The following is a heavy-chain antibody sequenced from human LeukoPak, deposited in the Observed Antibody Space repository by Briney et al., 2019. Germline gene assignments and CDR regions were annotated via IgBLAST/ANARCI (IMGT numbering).Heavy chain of an antibody. CDR3: ASATSYDILTGYYTWYFDL. D-gene: IGHD3-9*01. J-gene: IGHJ2*01. CDR2: IYYSGST. Sequence: SETLSLTCTVSGGSISSSSYYWGWIRQPPGKGLEWIGCIYYSGSTYYNPSLKSRVTISVDTSKNQFSLKLSSVTAADTAVYYCASATSYDILTGYYTWYFDLWGRGTLVTVSS. CDR1: GGSISSSSYY. V-gene: IGHV4-39*07.